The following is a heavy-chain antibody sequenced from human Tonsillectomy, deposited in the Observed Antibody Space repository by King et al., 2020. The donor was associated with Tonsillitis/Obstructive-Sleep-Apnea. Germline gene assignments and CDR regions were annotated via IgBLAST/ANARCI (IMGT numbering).Heavy chain of an antibody. V-gene: IGHV7-4-1*02. D-gene: IGHD6-13*01. CDR1: GYTFTTYA. J-gene: IGHJ4*02. CDR2: FNTNTGNP. Sequence: VQLVESGSELKKPGASVKVSCKASGYTFTTYAMNWVRQAPGQGLEWMGGFNTNTGNPTYAQGLTGRFFFSLVTSVSTAYLQISSLKAEDTAVYYCAREGSSSWNRDFDYWGQGTLVTVSS. CDR3: AREGSSSWNRDFDY.